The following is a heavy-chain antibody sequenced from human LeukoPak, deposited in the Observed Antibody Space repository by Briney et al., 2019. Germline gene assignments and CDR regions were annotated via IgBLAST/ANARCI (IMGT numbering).Heavy chain of an antibody. Sequence: ASVKASXKASGYTFTSYDINWVRQATGQGLEWMGWMNPNSGNTGYAQKFQGRVTITRNTSISTAYMELSSLRSEDTAVYYCARGHPTELIGLDYWGQGTLVTVSS. D-gene: IGHD1-7*01. J-gene: IGHJ4*02. CDR2: MNPNSGNT. V-gene: IGHV1-8*03. CDR3: ARGHPTELIGLDY. CDR1: GYTFTSYD.